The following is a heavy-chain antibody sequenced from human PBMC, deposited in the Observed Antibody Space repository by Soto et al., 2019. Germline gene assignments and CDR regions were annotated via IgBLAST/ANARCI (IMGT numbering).Heavy chain of an antibody. D-gene: IGHD3-10*01. J-gene: IGHJ4*02. Sequence: QVQLQESGPGLVKPSQTLSLTCTVSGGSISSGGYYWSWIRQHPGKGLEWIGYIYYSGSTYYNPSLKSRVTISVYTSKNQFPLKLSSVTAADTAVYYCARTLYGSGSYPAFDYWGQGTLVTVSS. V-gene: IGHV4-31*03. CDR2: IYYSGST. CDR1: GGSISSGGYY. CDR3: ARTLYGSGSYPAFDY.